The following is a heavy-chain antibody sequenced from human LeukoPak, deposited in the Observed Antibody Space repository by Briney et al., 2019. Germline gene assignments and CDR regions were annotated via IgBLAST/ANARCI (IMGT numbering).Heavy chain of an antibody. CDR1: GFTFSSYA. CDR2: ISYDGSNK. J-gene: IGHJ6*02. Sequence: PGGSLRLSCAASGFTFSSYAMHWVRQAPGKGLEWVAVISYDGSNKYHADSVKGRFTISRDNSKNTLYLQMNSLRAEDTAVYYCAREGAPDWLLLYYYYYGMDVWGQGTTVTVSS. V-gene: IGHV3-30*04. CDR3: AREGAPDWLLLYYYYYGMDV. D-gene: IGHD3/OR15-3a*01.